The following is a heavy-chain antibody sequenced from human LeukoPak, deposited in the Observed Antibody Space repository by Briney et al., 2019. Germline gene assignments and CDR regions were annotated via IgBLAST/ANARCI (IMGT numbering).Heavy chain of an antibody. J-gene: IGHJ4*02. CDR1: GFSFSNYG. D-gene: IGHD1-26*01. Sequence: GGSLRLSCVASGFSFSNYGTHWVRQAPGKGLEWVTFMQYDGSVKFYADSVKGRFTISRDNSKNTLYLQMDSLRAEDTAVYYCAKDRAVEWELLSGIDYWGQGTLVTVSS. CDR2: MQYDGSVK. CDR3: AKDRAVEWELLSGIDY. V-gene: IGHV3-30*02.